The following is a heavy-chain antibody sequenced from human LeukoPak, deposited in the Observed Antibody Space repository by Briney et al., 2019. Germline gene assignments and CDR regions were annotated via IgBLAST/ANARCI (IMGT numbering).Heavy chain of an antibody. Sequence: AGGSLRLSCAASGFTFISYSMNWVRQAPGKGLEWVSSISSSSSYIYYADSVKGRFTISRDNAKNSLYLQMNSLRAEDTAVYYCARGGASGTNWFDPWGQGTLVTVSS. CDR2: ISSSSSYI. D-gene: IGHD1-1*01. J-gene: IGHJ5*02. CDR1: GFTFISYS. V-gene: IGHV3-21*01. CDR3: ARGGASGTNWFDP.